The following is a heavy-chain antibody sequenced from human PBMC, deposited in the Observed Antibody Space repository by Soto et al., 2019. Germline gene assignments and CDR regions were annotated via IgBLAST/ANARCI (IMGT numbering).Heavy chain of an antibody. CDR2: INPTDGSA. D-gene: IGHD3-16*01. J-gene: IGHJ4*02. CDR3: ATLGGSYD. Sequence: QVHLVQSGAEGQLPGAAVKVSCKASGYRFTDYYMHWVRQAPGQGLEWMGVINPTDGSATYAQNFQGRITMTRDTSMRTVYMEVTRLRPEDTAVYYCATLGGSYDWGQGTLLTVSS. CDR1: GYRFTDYY. V-gene: IGHV1-46*01.